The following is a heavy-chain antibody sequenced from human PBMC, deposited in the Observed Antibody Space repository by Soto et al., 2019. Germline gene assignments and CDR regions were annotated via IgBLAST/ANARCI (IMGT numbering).Heavy chain of an antibody. V-gene: IGHV4-31*03. CDR1: GGSISSGGYY. CDR2: IYYSGST. J-gene: IGHJ4*02. CDR3: ARVVSYDSSGYYYLYYFDY. D-gene: IGHD3-22*01. Sequence: SETLSLTCTVSGGSISSGGYYWSWIRQHPGKGLEWIGYIYYSGSTYYNPSLKSRVTISVDTSKNQFSLKLSSVTAADTAVYYCARVVSYDSSGYYYLYYFDYWGQGTLVTVSS.